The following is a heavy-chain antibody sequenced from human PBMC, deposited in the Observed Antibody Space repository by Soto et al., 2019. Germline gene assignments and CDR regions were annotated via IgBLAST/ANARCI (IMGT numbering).Heavy chain of an antibody. Sequence: QVQLVESGGGLVKPGGSLRLSCAASGFSFSDYYMTWIRQAPGKGLEWLSYISSSGYPIYYADSVKGRFTISRDNAKNSVYLHMNSRRAEDTAVYYCARDNRSFWNGYSSRYDYYGMDVWGQGTTVTVYS. V-gene: IGHV3-11*01. CDR3: ARDNRSFWNGYSSRYDYYGMDV. D-gene: IGHD3-3*01. CDR1: GFSFSDYY. J-gene: IGHJ6*02. CDR2: ISSSGYPI.